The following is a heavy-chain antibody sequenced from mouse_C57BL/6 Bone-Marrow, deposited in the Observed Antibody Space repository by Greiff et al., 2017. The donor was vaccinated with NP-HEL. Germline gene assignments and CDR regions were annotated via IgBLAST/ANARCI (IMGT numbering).Heavy chain of an antibody. D-gene: IGHD2-5*01. Sequence: EVQLQESGPGLVKPSQSLSLTCSVTGYSITSGYYWNWIRQFPGNKLEWMGYISYDGSNNYNPSLNNRISITRDTSKNQFFLKLNSVTTEDTATYYCARGAYYSNYGYFDVWGTGTTVTVSS. CDR1: GYSITSGYY. J-gene: IGHJ1*03. CDR3: ARGAYYSNYGYFDV. V-gene: IGHV3-6*01. CDR2: ISYDGSN.